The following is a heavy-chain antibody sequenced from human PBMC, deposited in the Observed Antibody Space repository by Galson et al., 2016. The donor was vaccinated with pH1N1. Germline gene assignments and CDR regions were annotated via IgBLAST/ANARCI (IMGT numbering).Heavy chain of an antibody. CDR2: IHITTGDP. D-gene: IGHD2-15*01. Sequence: SVKVSCKASGYTFASYAINWVRQVPGQGLEWMGWIHITTGDPSYGQGFTGRFVFSLDTSVTTAYLQISSLKTEDAAVYYCARESYRCSGGSCYFDSWGQGILVTVSS. V-gene: IGHV7-4-1*02. CDR1: GYTFASYA. CDR3: ARESYRCSGGSCYFDS. J-gene: IGHJ4*02.